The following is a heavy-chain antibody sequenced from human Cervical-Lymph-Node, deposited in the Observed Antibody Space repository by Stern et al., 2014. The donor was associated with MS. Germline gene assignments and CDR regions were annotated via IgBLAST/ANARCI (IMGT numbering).Heavy chain of an antibody. D-gene: IGHD3-22*01. V-gene: IGHV1-69*01. CDR2: IIPIFGTA. J-gene: IGHJ4*02. Sequence: VQLVESGAEVKKPGSSVKVSCKASGGTFSSYAISWVRQAPGQGLEWMGGIIPIFGTANYAQKCQGRVTITADESTSTAYMELSSLRSEDTAVYYCARGGEGYDSSGYYFDYFDYWGQGTLVTVSS. CDR1: GGTFSSYA. CDR3: ARGGEGYDSSGYYFDYFDY.